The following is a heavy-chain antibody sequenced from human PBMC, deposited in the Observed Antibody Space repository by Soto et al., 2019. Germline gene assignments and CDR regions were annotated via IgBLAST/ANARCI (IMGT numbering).Heavy chain of an antibody. V-gene: IGHV4-34*01. CDR3: ARVSLYYYDSSGYHYYFDY. Sequence: SETLSLTCAVYGGSFSGYYWSWIRQPPGKGLEWIGEINHSGSTNYNPSLKSRVTISVDTSKNQFSLKLSSVTAADTAVYYCARVSLYYYDSSGYHYYFDYWGQGTLVTVSS. D-gene: IGHD3-22*01. CDR2: INHSGST. J-gene: IGHJ4*02. CDR1: GGSFSGYY.